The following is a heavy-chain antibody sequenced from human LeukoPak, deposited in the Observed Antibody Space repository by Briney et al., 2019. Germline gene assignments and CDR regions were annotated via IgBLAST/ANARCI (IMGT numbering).Heavy chain of an antibody. Sequence: PGGSLRLSCAASGFTFSSYAMSWVRRAPGKGLEWVSAISGSGGSTYYADSVKGRFTISRDNSKNTLYLQMNSLRAEDTAVYYCAKGIIYGDYPPYYFDYWGQGTLVTVSS. CDR1: GFTFSSYA. J-gene: IGHJ4*02. CDR2: ISGSGGST. CDR3: AKGIIYGDYPPYYFDY. D-gene: IGHD4-17*01. V-gene: IGHV3-23*01.